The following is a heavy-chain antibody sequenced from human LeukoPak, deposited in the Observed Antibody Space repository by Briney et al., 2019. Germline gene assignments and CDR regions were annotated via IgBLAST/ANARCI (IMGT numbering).Heavy chain of an antibody. J-gene: IGHJ6*03. CDR2: INWNGGST. Sequence: PGGSLRLSCAASGFTVSSNYMSWVRQAPGKGLEWVSGINWNGGSTGYADSVKGRFTISRDNAKNSLYLQMNSLRAEDTALYHCARGRSSTRPYYYYYYYMDVWGKGTTVTVSS. D-gene: IGHD2-2*01. CDR3: ARGRSSTRPYYYYYYYMDV. CDR1: GFTVSSNY. V-gene: IGHV3-20*01.